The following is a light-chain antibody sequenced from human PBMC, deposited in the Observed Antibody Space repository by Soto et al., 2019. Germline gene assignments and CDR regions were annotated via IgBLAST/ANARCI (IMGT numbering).Light chain of an antibody. Sequence: DIQITQSPSSLSASVGDRVTITCRASQIISSYLNWYQQKPGKAPKLLIYDASSLQSGVPSRFSGSGSGTDFTLTISSLQPEDFATYYCQQSYSTPQTFGPGTKVDIK. CDR2: DAS. J-gene: IGKJ3*01. V-gene: IGKV1-39*01. CDR3: QQSYSTPQT. CDR1: QIISSY.